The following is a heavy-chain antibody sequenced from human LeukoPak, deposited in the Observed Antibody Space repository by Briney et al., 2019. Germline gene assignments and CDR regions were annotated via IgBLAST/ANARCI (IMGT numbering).Heavy chain of an antibody. CDR3: ARVAELGLFDY. CDR2: INHSGST. J-gene: IGHJ4*02. D-gene: IGHD1-7*01. Sequence: SETLSLTCAVYGGSFSGYYWSWIRQPPGKGLEWIGEINHSGSTNYNPSLKSRVTISVDKSKNQFSLKLSSVTAADTAVYYCARVAELGLFDYWGQGTLVTVSS. CDR1: GGSFSGYY. V-gene: IGHV4-34*01.